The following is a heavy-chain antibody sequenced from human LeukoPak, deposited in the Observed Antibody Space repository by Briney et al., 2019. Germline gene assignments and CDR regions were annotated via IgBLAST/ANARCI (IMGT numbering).Heavy chain of an antibody. CDR1: GGSISSSSYY. V-gene: IGHV4-39*01. J-gene: IGHJ4*02. Sequence: SETLSLTCTVFGGSISSSSYYWGWIRQPPGKGLEWIGSIYYSGSTYYNPSLKSRVTICVDTSKNQFSLKLSSVTAADTAVYYCARLRLADFDYWGQGTLVTVSS. CDR3: ARLRLADFDY. D-gene: IGHD6-19*01. CDR2: IYYSGST.